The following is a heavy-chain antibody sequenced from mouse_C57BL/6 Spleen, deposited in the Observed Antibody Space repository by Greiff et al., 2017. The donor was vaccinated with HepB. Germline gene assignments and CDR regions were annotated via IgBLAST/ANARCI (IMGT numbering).Heavy chain of an antibody. Sequence: EVKLVESGGGLVKPGGSLKLSCAASGFTFSDYGMHWVRQAPEKGLEWVAYISSGSSTIYYADTVKGRFTISRDNAKNTLFLQMTSLRSEDPAMYYCARNWERDWYFDVWGTGTTVTVSS. CDR3: ARNWERDWYFDV. V-gene: IGHV5-17*01. CDR1: GFTFSDYG. D-gene: IGHD4-1*01. J-gene: IGHJ1*03. CDR2: ISSGSSTI.